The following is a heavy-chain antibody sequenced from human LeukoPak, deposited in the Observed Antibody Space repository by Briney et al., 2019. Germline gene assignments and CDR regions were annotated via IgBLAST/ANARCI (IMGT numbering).Heavy chain of an antibody. CDR1: GGSISGYY. V-gene: IGHV4-59*07. CDR2: IYFSGST. CDR3: ARSRAATAGSMDV. D-gene: IGHD1-14*01. Sequence: PSDTLSLTCTVSGGSISGYYWSWIRQPPGKGLEWIGYIYFSGSTNSHPSLKSRVTISEDTSKKHFFLNLTAVSAAGTAVYFVARSRAATAGSMDVWGRGTTVTVSS. J-gene: IGHJ6*03.